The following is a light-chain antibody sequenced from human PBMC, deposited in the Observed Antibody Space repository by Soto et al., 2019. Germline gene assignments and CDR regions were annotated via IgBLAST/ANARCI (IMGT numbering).Light chain of an antibody. Sequence: QSVLTQPPSVSGAPGQRVTISCTGSSSNSGAGYDVHWYQQLPGTAPKLLIYDNSNRPSGVPDRFSGSKSGTSASLAITGLQAEDEADYYCQSYDSSLSGLWVFGGGTKLTVL. V-gene: IGLV1-40*01. CDR1: SSNSGAGYD. J-gene: IGLJ3*02. CDR2: DNS. CDR3: QSYDSSLSGLWV.